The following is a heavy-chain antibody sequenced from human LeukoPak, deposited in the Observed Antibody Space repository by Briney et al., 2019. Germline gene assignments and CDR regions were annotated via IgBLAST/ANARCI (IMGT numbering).Heavy chain of an antibody. CDR2: IYSSGNT. J-gene: IGHJ6*03. D-gene: IGHD2-21*01. CDR3: AKGRGEHVEGYYYYYMDV. V-gene: IGHV3-53*01. Sequence: PGGSLRLSCLASGFTVSHNYMSWVRQAPGKGLEWVALIYSSGNTYYADSVQGRFSISRDNYENTLYFQMNSLRAEDTAVYYCAKGRGEHVEGYYYYYMDVWGQGTTVIVSS. CDR1: GFTVSHNY.